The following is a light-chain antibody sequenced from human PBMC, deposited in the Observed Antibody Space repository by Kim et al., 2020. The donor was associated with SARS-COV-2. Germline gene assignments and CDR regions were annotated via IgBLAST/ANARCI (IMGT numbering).Light chain of an antibody. CDR1: KSVSSSY. CDR2: GAS. V-gene: IGKV3-20*01. Sequence: CPGERATLSCRARKSVSSSYLAWYQQKPGQAPRLLIYGASRRASGIPDRFSGSGSGTDFTLTISRLEPEDFAVYYCQQYGSSHALTFGGGTKLEI. CDR3: QQYGSSHALT. J-gene: IGKJ4*01.